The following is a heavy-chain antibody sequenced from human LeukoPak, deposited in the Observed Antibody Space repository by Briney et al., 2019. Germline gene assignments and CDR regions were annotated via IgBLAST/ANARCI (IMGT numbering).Heavy chain of an antibody. CDR2: IIPIFGTA. Sequence: GASVKVSCKASGGTFSSYAISWVRQAPGQGLEWMGGIIPIFGTANYAQKFQGKVTITADKSTSTAYMELSSLRSEDTAVYYCASSEMVRGDIDRTTCWGQGTLVTVSS. CDR3: ASSEMVRGDIDRTTC. V-gene: IGHV1-69*06. CDR1: GGTFSSYA. J-gene: IGHJ4*02. D-gene: IGHD3-10*01.